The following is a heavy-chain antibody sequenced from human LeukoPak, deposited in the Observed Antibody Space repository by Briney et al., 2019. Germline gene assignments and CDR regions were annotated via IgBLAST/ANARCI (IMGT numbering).Heavy chain of an antibody. CDR1: GLIFSSHN. CDR2: ISYDGSNN. Sequence: PGRSLRLSCAASGLIFSSHNMHWVRQAPGKGLEWVALISYDGSNNFYADSVKGRFTISRDNSKNILYLQMNSLRAEDTATYYCAKDLGFGDFLYDYWGQGTLVTVSS. D-gene: IGHD3-10*01. J-gene: IGHJ4*02. CDR3: AKDLGFGDFLYDY. V-gene: IGHV3-30*18.